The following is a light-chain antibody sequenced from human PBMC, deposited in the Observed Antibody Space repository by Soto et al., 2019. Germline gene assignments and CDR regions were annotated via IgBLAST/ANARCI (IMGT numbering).Light chain of an antibody. CDR1: QSVSNNY. CDR3: QQYGSSGT. Sequence: EIVLTQSPGTLSLSPGERATLSCRASQSVSNNYLAWYQQKPGQAPRLLIYGASNRATGIPDRFSGSGSGTVISLTISRLEPEDFAVYYCQQYGSSGTFGQGTKVEIK. J-gene: IGKJ1*01. CDR2: GAS. V-gene: IGKV3-20*01.